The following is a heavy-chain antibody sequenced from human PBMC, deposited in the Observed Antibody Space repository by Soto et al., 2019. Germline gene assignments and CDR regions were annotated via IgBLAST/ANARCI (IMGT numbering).Heavy chain of an antibody. CDR1: GFTFSGSA. Sequence: VQLVESGGGLVQPGGSLKLSCAASGFTFSGSAMHWVRQASGKGLEWVAVISYGGSNKYYADSVKGRFTISRDNSKNTLYLQMNSLRAEDTAVYYCAKYYDGGNTYYWYFDLWGRGTLVTVSS. V-gene: IGHV3-30*18. CDR3: AKYYDGGNTYYWYFDL. D-gene: IGHD3-16*01. CDR2: ISYGGSNK. J-gene: IGHJ2*01.